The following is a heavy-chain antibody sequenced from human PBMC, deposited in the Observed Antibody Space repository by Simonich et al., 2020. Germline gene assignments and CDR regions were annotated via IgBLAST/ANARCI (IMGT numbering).Heavy chain of an antibody. CDR2: INPNSGST. Sequence: QVQLQESGPGLVKPSETLSLTCAVSGYSIRSGYYWGWNRQHPGKGLEWMGWINPNSGSTNYAQKFQGRVTMTRDTSISTAYMELSRLRSDDTAVYYCASSKRGYNWNDFDYWGQGTLVTVSS. D-gene: IGHD1-1*01. CDR3: ASSKRGYNWNDFDY. J-gene: IGHJ4*02. V-gene: IGHV1-2*02. CDR1: GYSIRSGYY.